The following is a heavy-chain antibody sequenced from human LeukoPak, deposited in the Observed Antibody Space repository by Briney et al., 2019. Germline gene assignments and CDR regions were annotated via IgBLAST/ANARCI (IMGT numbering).Heavy chain of an antibody. J-gene: IGHJ4*02. CDR1: GGSISISSYY. CDR3: HRERWFGEPREDY. V-gene: IGHV4-39*01. CDR2: IYYSGST. Sequence: SETLSLTCTVSGGSISISSYYWGWIRQPPGKGQEWIGSIYYSGSTYYNPSLKSRVTISVDTSKNQFSLKLSSVTAADTAVYYCHRERWFGEPREDYWGQGTLVTVSS. D-gene: IGHD3-10*01.